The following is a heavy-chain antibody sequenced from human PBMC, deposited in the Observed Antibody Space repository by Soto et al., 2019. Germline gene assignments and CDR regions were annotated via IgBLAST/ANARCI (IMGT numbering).Heavy chain of an antibody. Sequence: PVGSLRLSCEASGFTFSTYPMHWVSQAPGKGLEWVAFISYDESKTDYADSVKGRLSISRDNSKNTLFLQMNSLRAEDTAVYYCARDMYHYDSSGYYYRGYFDYWGQGTLVTVSS. CDR1: GFTFSTYP. V-gene: IGHV3-30-3*01. CDR2: ISYDESKT. D-gene: IGHD3-22*01. CDR3: ARDMYHYDSSGYYYRGYFDY. J-gene: IGHJ4*02.